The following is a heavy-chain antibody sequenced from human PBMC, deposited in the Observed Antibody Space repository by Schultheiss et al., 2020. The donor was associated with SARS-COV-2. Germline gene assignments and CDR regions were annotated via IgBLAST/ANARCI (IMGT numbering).Heavy chain of an antibody. D-gene: IGHD6-13*01. Sequence: SETLSLTCTVSGGSISSSSHYWGWIRQPPGKGLEWIGYNYYSGSTNYNPSLKSRVTISVDTSKNQFSLKLSSVTAADTAVYYCARGGYSSSPGFDYWGQGTLVTVSS. CDR2: NYYSGST. J-gene: IGHJ4*02. CDR3: ARGGYSSSPGFDY. CDR1: GGSISSSSHY. V-gene: IGHV4-61*05.